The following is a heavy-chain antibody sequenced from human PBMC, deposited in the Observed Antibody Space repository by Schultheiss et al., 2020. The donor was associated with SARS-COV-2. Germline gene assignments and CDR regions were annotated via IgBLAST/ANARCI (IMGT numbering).Heavy chain of an antibody. Sequence: ASVKVSCKASGGTFSSYAISWVRQAPGQGLEWMGIINPSGGSTSYAQKFQGRVTMTRDTSTSTVYMELSSLRSEDTAVYYCASDEYTAMAGGYYYGMDVWGQGTTVTVSS. CDR2: INPSGGST. J-gene: IGHJ6*02. CDR3: ASDEYTAMAGGYYYGMDV. CDR1: GGTFSSYA. D-gene: IGHD5-18*01. V-gene: IGHV1-46*01.